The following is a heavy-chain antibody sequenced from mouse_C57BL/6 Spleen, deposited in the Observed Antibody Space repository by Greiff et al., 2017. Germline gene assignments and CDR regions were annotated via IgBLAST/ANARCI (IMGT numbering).Heavy chain of an antibody. CDR1: GYTFTSYW. Sequence: QVQLQQPGAELVKPGASVKLSCKASGYTFTSYWMQWVKQRPGQGLEWIGEIDPSDSYTNYNQKSKGKATLTVDTSSSTAYMQLSSLTSEDSAVYYCARRIYDYGRGFDYWGQGTTLTVSS. V-gene: IGHV1-50*01. D-gene: IGHD2-4*01. J-gene: IGHJ2*01. CDR3: ARRIYDYGRGFDY. CDR2: IDPSDSYT.